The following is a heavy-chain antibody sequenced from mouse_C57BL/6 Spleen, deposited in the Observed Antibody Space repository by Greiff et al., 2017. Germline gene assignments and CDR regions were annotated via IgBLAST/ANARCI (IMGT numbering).Heavy chain of an antibody. Sequence: QQSCKASGYTFTSYWMHWVKQRPIQGLEWIGNIDPSDSETHYNQKFKDKATLTVDKSSSTAYMQLSSLTSEDSAVYYCARADYNGNFAMDYWGQGTSVTVSS. J-gene: IGHJ4*01. V-gene: IGHV1-52*01. CDR1: GYTFTSYW. D-gene: IGHD2-3*01. CDR3: ARADYNGNFAMDY. CDR2: IDPSDSET.